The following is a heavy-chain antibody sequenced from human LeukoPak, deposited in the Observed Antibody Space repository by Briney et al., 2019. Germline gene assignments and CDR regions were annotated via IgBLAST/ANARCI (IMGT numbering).Heavy chain of an antibody. V-gene: IGHV3-7*03. CDR1: GFSFSSYW. D-gene: IGHD3-16*01. Sequence: GSLRLSCAASGFSFSSYWMNWARQAPGKGLEWVASINHNGNVNYYVDSVKGRFTISRDNAKNSLYLQMSNLRAEDTAVYFCARGGGLDVWGQGATVTVSS. J-gene: IGHJ6*02. CDR3: ARGGGLDV. CDR2: INHNGNVN.